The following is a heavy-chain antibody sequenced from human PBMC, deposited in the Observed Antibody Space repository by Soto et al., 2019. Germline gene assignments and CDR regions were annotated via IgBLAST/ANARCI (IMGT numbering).Heavy chain of an antibody. J-gene: IGHJ5*02. Sequence: GGSLRLSCAASGFTFSSYAMSWVRQAPGKGLEWVSAISGSGGSTYYADSVKGRFTISRDNPKNTLYLQMNSLRAEDTAVYYCAKTLSSSWYVGNWFDPWGQGTLVTVSS. V-gene: IGHV3-23*01. CDR1: GFTFSSYA. D-gene: IGHD6-13*01. CDR2: ISGSGGST. CDR3: AKTLSSSWYVGNWFDP.